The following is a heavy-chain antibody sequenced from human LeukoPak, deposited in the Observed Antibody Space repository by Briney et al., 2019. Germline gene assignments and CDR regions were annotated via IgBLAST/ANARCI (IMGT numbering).Heavy chain of an antibody. J-gene: IGHJ4*02. CDR2: IYYSGST. V-gene: IGHV4-59*01. CDR3: AREGYSSSAGGAFGY. D-gene: IGHD6-13*01. CDR1: GGSISSYY. Sequence: SETLSLTCTVSGGSISSYYWSWIRQPPGKGLEWIGYIYYSGSTNYNPSLKSRVTISVDTSKNQFSLKLSSVTAADTAVYYCAREGYSSSAGGAFGYWGQGTLVTVSS.